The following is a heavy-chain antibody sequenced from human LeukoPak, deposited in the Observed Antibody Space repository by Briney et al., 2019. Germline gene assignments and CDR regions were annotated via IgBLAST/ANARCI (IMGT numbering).Heavy chain of an antibody. V-gene: IGHV4-34*01. Sequence: SETLSLTCAVYGESFSGYYWSWIRQPPGKGLEWIGEINHSGSTNYNPSLKSRVTISVDTSRNQFSLNLSSVTAADTAVYYCARARVYYYYYMDVWGKGTTVTVSS. CDR1: GESFSGYY. CDR3: ARARVYYYYYMDV. J-gene: IGHJ6*03. CDR2: INHSGST. D-gene: IGHD6-6*01.